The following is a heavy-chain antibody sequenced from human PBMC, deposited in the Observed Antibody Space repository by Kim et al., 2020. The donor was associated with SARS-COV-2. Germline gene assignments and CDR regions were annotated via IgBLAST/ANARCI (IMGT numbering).Heavy chain of an antibody. J-gene: IGHJ4*02. CDR3: ARAGGGYDILTGYYTVDY. D-gene: IGHD3-9*01. CDR2: IYYSGST. Sequence: SETLSLTCTVSGGSISSSSYYWGWIRQPPGKGLEWIGSIYYSGSTYYNPSLKSRVTISVDTSKNQFSLKLSSVTAADTAVYYCARAGGGYDILTGYYTVDYWGQGTLVTVSS. V-gene: IGHV4-39*07. CDR1: GGSISSSSYY.